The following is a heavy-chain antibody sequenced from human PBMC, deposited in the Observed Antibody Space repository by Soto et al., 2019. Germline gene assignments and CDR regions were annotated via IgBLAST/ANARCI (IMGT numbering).Heavy chain of an antibody. V-gene: IGHV3-30*09. D-gene: IGHD2-2*01. J-gene: IGHJ4*02. CDR1: GFTFSPYA. CDR2: ISYDGNNK. Sequence: QVQLVESGGGVVQPGRSLRLSCAASGFTFSPYAMHWVRQAPGKGLEWVAVISYDGNNKNYADSVKGRLAISRDNSRKTLYLQINSLRAEDTAVYYCARARLDTPALDYWGQGTLVTVSS. CDR3: ARARLDTPALDY.